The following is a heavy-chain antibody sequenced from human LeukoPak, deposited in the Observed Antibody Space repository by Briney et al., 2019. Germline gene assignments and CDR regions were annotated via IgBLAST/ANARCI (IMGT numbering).Heavy chain of an antibody. D-gene: IGHD6-6*01. J-gene: IGHJ3*02. V-gene: IGHV3-30*01. CDR1: GFTFSSYA. CDR3: AILEYSSSPRAFDI. Sequence: PGGSLRLSCAASGFTFSSYAMHWVRQAPGKGLEWVAVISYDGSNKYYADSVKGRFTISRDNSKNTLYLQMNSLRAEDTAVYYCAILEYSSSPRAFDIWGQGTMVTVSS. CDR2: ISYDGSNK.